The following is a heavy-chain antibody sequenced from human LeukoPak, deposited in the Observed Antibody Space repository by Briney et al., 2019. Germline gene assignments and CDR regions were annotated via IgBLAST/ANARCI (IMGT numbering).Heavy chain of an antibody. V-gene: IGHV4-59*01. CDR3: ARDRGTTGGYGMDV. D-gene: IGHD2-8*01. J-gene: IGHJ6*02. Sequence: SETLSLTCSVSSGSISGYYWSWIRQSPGKGLEWIWYIYYSGSTNYNPYLKSRVTISVDTSKNQFSLKMSAVTAADTAVYYCARDRGTTGGYGMDVWGQGTTVTVSS. CDR1: SGSISGYY. CDR2: IYYSGST.